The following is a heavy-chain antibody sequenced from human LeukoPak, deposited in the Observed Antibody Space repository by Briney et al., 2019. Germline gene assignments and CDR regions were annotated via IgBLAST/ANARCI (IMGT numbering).Heavy chain of an antibody. J-gene: IGHJ4*02. CDR2: INWSGDNT. CDR1: GFTFADYG. Sequence: GGSLRLSCEDSGFTFADYGLSWVRQAPRKGLEWVAGINWSGDNTFYADSVKGQFTISRDNTKKTLYLQMNNLRGEDTATYYCARDLSSNWNNLAYWGQGTLVTVSS. V-gene: IGHV3-20*04. D-gene: IGHD1/OR15-1a*01. CDR3: ARDLSSNWNNLAY.